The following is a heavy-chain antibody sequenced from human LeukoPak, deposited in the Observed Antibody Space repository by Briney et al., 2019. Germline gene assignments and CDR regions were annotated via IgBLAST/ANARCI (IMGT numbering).Heavy chain of an antibody. J-gene: IGHJ6*03. CDR3: ARTKYYDFWSGYYYYMDV. Sequence: PSETLSLTCAVYGGSFSGYYWSWIRQPPGKGPEWIGEINHSGSTNYNPSLKSRVTISVDTSKNQFSLKLSSVTAADTAVYYCARTKYYDFWSGYYYYMDVWGKGTTVTVSS. CDR1: GGSFSGYY. D-gene: IGHD3-3*01. V-gene: IGHV4-34*01. CDR2: INHSGST.